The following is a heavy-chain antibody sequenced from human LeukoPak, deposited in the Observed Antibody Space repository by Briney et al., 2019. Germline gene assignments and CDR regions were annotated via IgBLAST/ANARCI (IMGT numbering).Heavy chain of an antibody. D-gene: IGHD1-26*01. CDR3: ARHGVGRGAFDI. CDR1: GYSFTSYW. J-gene: IGHJ3*02. V-gene: IGHV5-51*01. CDR2: IYPGDSDT. Sequence: GEPLKISCRVSGYSFTSYWISWVRQMPGKGLEWMGIIYPGDSDTRYSPSFQGQVTISADKSISTAYLQWSSLKASDTAMYYRARHGVGRGAFDIWGQGTMVTVSS.